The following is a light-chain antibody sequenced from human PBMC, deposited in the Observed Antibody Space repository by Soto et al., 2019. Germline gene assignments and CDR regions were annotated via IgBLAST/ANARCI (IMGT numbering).Light chain of an antibody. CDR2: GAS. Sequence: DIQMTQSPSSLSASVGDRVTITCRASQGIRNELVWYQQKPGKAPKRLIYGASSLQSGVPSRFSGSGSGTEFTLTISSLQPEDFATYYCLQHNSYPWTFGRGTKVEIK. CDR3: LQHNSYPWT. V-gene: IGKV1-17*01. CDR1: QGIRNE. J-gene: IGKJ1*01.